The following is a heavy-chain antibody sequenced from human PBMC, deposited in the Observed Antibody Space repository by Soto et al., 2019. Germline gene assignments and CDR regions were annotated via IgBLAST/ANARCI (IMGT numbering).Heavy chain of an antibody. CDR3: ARDMAPSATIYYHSRGTDF. V-gene: IGHV3-21*01. Sequence: GGSLRLSCAASGFTFSSYSMNWVRQAPGKGLEWVSSISSSSSYIYYADSVKGRFTISRDNAKNSLYLQMNSLRAEDTAVYYCARDMAPSATIYYHSRGTDFWGQGTTVTVSS. D-gene: IGHD3-10*01. CDR1: GFTFSSYS. J-gene: IGHJ6*02. CDR2: ISSSSSYI.